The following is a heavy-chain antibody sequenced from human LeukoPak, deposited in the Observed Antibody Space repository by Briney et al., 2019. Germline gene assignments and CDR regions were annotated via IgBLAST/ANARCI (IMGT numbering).Heavy chain of an antibody. Sequence: SQTLSLTCTVSGGSISSGGYYWSWIRQHPGKGLEWIGYIYYSGSTYYNPSLKSRVTISVDTSKNQFSLKLSSVTAADTAVYYCAREGGYCSSTSCYSFNWFDPWGQGTLVTVSS. D-gene: IGHD2-2*01. CDR1: GGSISSGGYY. CDR2: IYYSGST. J-gene: IGHJ5*02. CDR3: AREGGYCSSTSCYSFNWFDP. V-gene: IGHV4-31*03.